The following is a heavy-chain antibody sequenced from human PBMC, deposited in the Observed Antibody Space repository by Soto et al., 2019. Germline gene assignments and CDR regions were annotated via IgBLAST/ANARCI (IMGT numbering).Heavy chain of an antibody. D-gene: IGHD3-10*01. CDR1: GYTFTSYD. J-gene: IGHJ6*02. Sequence: QVQLVQSGAEVKKPGASVKVSCKASGYTFTSYDINWVRQATGQGREWFGLMKPSSGNTGYAQKFQGRVTMTRNTYRSTAYMELSSLRTEDTAVYYYARAQYYYGSGSNYYPYKHYYGMDVWGQGTTVTVSS. CDR2: MKPSSGNT. V-gene: IGHV1-8*01. CDR3: ARAQYYYGSGSNYYPYKHYYGMDV.